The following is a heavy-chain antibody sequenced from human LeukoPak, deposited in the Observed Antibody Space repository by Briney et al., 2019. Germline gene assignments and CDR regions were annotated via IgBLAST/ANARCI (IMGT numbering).Heavy chain of an antibody. J-gene: IGHJ4*02. D-gene: IGHD2-15*01. CDR2: ISSSSSYI. Sequence: GGSLRLSCAASGFTFSSYSMNWVRKAPGKGLEWVSSISSSSSYIYYADSVKGRFTISRDNAKNSLYLQMNSLRAEDTAVYYCARGGDIVVVVAATPTSFDYWGQGTLVTVSS. V-gene: IGHV3-21*01. CDR1: GFTFSSYS. CDR3: ARGGDIVVVVAATPTSFDY.